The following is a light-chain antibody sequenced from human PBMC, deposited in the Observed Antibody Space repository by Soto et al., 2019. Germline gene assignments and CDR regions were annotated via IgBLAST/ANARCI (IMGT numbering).Light chain of an antibody. Sequence: EIVMTQSPDTLSMSPGERTALSCRASQSVSTNLAWYQQRPGQPPRLLIYGASTRATGIPARFSATGSGTDFTLTISSLQSEDSAVYYCQQYNNWPPYTFGQGTKLEIK. CDR1: QSVSTN. V-gene: IGKV3-15*01. CDR3: QQYNNWPPYT. CDR2: GAS. J-gene: IGKJ2*01.